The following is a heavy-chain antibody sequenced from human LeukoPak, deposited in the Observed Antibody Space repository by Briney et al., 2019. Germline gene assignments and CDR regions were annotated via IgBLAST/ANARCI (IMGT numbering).Heavy chain of an antibody. V-gene: IGHV4-4*07. CDR2: VFVTGST. J-gene: IGHJ4*02. CDR3: VRQGYDYGAFNA. D-gene: IGHD3-16*01. CDR1: GDSISCCY. Sequence: SETLSLTCAVSGDSISCCYWTWIRQSAGKGLEWIGRVFVTGSTNYNPSLQGRVTMSVDRSKSQFSLRLSSVTAADTAVYYCVRQGYDYGAFNAWGQGTLVTVSS.